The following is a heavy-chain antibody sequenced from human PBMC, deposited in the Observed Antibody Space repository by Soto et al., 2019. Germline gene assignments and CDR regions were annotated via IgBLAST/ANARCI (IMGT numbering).Heavy chain of an antibody. CDR2: INAGNGNT. CDR3: ARGRWELLDDNWFDP. D-gene: IGHD1-26*01. V-gene: IGHV1-3*01. CDR1: GYTFTSYA. Sequence: ASVKVSCKASGYTFTSYAMHWVRQAPGQRLEWMGWINAGNGNTKYSQKFQGRVTITRDTSASTAYMELSSLRSEDTAVYYCARGRWELLDDNWFDPWGQGTLVTVSS. J-gene: IGHJ5*02.